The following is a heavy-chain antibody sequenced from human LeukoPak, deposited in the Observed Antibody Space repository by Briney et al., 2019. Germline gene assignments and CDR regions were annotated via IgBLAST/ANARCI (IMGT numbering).Heavy chain of an antibody. CDR1: GASISSYY. V-gene: IGHV4-4*07. J-gene: IGHJ5*02. CDR3: ARGGGARILDGWFGP. Sequence: SETLSLTCTVSGASISSYYWSWIRQPAGKGLEWIGRIYTSGSTNYNPSLKSRVTMSVDTSKNQFSLKVSSVTAADTAVYYCARGGGARILDGWFGPWGQGTLVTVSS. CDR2: IYTSGST. D-gene: IGHD1-26*01.